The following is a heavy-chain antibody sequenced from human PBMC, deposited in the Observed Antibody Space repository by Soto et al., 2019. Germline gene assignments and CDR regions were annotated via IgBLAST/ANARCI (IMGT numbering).Heavy chain of an antibody. V-gene: IGHV1-18*01. J-gene: IGHJ4*02. CDR2: ISAYNGNT. D-gene: IGHD3-3*01. Sequence: QVQLVQSGAEVKKPGASVKVSCKASGYTFTSYGISWVRQAPGQGLEWMGWISAYNGNTNYAQKLQGRVTMTTDTSTSTAYMELRSLRSDDTAVYYYARADHDFWSGPSLGYWGQGTLVTVSS. CDR3: ARADHDFWSGPSLGY. CDR1: GYTFTSYG.